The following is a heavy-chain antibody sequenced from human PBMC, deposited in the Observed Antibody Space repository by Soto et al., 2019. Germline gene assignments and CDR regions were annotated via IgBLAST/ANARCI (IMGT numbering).Heavy chain of an antibody. CDR2: MHYSGST. V-gene: IGHV4-31*03. Sequence: SETLSLTCTVSGGSIASGGFYCSWIRQNPGKGLEWIAYMHYSGSTYYNPSLKSRVTISLDTSKNQFSLSLSSVTAADTAVYYCAAAPRYWGQGTLVTVS. CDR3: AAAPRY. J-gene: IGHJ4*02. CDR1: GGSIASGGFY. D-gene: IGHD2-15*01.